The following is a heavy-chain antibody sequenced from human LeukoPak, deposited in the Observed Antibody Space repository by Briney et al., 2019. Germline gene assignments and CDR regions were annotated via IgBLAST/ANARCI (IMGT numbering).Heavy chain of an antibody. J-gene: IGHJ4*02. V-gene: IGHV4-38-2*02. CDR1: GYSISSGYY. Sequence: PSETLSLTCAVSGYSISSGYYWGWIRQPPGKGLEWIGSIYHSGSTYYNPSLKSRVTISVDTSKNQFSLKLSSVTAADTAVYYCARDIPHYYDSSGYFDYWGQGTLVTVSS. CDR2: IYHSGST. CDR3: ARDIPHYYDSSGYFDY. D-gene: IGHD3-22*01.